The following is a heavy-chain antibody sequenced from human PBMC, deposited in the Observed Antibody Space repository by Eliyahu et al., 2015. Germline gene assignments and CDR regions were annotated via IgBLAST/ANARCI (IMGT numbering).Heavy chain of an antibody. CDR3: AKGLYGGTSGELDY. Sequence: EVQLVESGGGLVQPGRSLRLSXAASGXXFXDYAMHWVRQAPGKGLGWVSGISWNSGSIVYADSVKGRSTISRDNAKKSLYLQLNSLRAEDTALYYCAKGLYGGTSGELDYWGQGTLVTVSS. J-gene: IGHJ4*02. V-gene: IGHV3-9*01. CDR2: ISWNSGSI. D-gene: IGHD4-23*01. CDR1: GXXFXDYA.